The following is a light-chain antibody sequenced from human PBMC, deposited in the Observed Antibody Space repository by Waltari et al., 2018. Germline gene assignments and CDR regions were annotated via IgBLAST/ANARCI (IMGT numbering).Light chain of an antibody. V-gene: IGLV1-40*01. CDR1: TSNLGAGYN. Sequence: QPVPTQPPPVCGAPAQRATISRAWSTSNLGAGYNVHWYPQLPGTAPKHLILAHTERASGVPARFSASKSGTSASLAVTGRQADDEADYYCQSYDTTLSGSVFGGGTKLTVL. J-gene: IGLJ2*01. CDR2: AHT. CDR3: QSYDTTLSGSV.